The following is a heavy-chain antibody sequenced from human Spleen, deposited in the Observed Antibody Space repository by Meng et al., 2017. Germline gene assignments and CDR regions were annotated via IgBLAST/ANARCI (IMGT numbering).Heavy chain of an antibody. Sequence: SETLSLTCAVYSGSFRGYYWSWIRQPPGKGPEWIGEISHSKSANYNPSLKSRVAISLDTSKNQFSLNLISVTAADTAVYYCARGPTTMAHDFDYWGQGTLVTVSS. CDR1: SGSFRGYY. CDR3: ARGPTTMAHDFDY. V-gene: IGHV4-34*01. D-gene: IGHD4-11*01. CDR2: ISHSKSA. J-gene: IGHJ4*02.